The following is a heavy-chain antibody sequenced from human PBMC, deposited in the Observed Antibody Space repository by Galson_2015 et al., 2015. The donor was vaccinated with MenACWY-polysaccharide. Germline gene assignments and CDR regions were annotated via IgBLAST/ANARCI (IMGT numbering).Heavy chain of an antibody. Sequence: SLRLSCAASGFTFSSYSMNWVRQAPGKGLEWVSSISSSSSYIYYAGSVKGRFTISRDNAKNSLYLQMNSLRAEGTVVYYCARATDSSGWGYFDYWGQGTLVTVSS. V-gene: IGHV3-21*01. J-gene: IGHJ4*02. CDR1: GFTFSSYS. CDR2: ISSSSSYI. CDR3: ARATDSSGWGYFDY. D-gene: IGHD6-19*01.